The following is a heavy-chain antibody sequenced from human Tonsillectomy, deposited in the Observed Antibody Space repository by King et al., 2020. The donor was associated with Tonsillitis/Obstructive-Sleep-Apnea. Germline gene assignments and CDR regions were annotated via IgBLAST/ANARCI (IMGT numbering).Heavy chain of an antibody. CDR3: AREIVVVPAAINWFDP. J-gene: IGHJ5*02. Sequence: QLVQSGAEVKKPGSSVKVSCKASGGTFSSYAISWVRQAPGQGLEWMGRIIPILGIANYAQKFQGRVTITADKSTSTAYMELSSLRSEDTAVYYCAREIVVVPAAINWFDPWGQGTLVTVSS. D-gene: IGHD2-2*01. CDR1: GGTFSSYA. V-gene: IGHV1-69*04. CDR2: IIPILGIA.